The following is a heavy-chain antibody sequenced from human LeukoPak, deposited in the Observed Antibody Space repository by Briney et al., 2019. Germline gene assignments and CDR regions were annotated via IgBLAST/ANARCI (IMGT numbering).Heavy chain of an antibody. V-gene: IGHV3-23*01. CDR3: AKDSQYDILTDDAFDI. CDR1: GFSFSTYW. D-gene: IGHD3-9*01. Sequence: GGSLRLSCAASGFSFSTYWMSWVRQAPGKGLEWVSAISGSGGSTYYADSVKGRFTISRDNSKNTLYLQMNSLRAEDTAVYYCAKDSQYDILTDDAFDIWGQGTMVTVSS. J-gene: IGHJ3*02. CDR2: ISGSGGST.